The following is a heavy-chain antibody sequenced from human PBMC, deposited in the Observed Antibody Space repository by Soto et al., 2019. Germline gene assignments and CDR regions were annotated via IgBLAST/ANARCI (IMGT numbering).Heavy chain of an antibody. CDR3: AKNLRVPYSSSWYFDP. CDR1: GGSFTSTNYF. J-gene: IGHJ5*02. V-gene: IGHV4-39*01. Sequence: PSETLSLTCTVSGGSFTSTNYFWGWIRRPPGKGLEWIGYMYYNGNTFYSPSLKSRVTMSVDTSKRQFSLHLTSVTAADTAVYSCAKNLRVPYSSSWYFDPWGQGTLVTVSS. CDR2: MYYNGNT. D-gene: IGHD6-13*01.